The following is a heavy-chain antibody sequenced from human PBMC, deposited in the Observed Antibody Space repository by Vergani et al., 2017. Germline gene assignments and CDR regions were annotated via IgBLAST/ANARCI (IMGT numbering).Heavy chain of an antibody. Sequence: QVHLEQSGTEVKKPGSSVKVSCKVSGDIFNNYTVTWVRQAPGQGLEWMGRIIPIIRLATSAQKFQDRVKITGDTSTNTVYMEMNNLRSEDTAVYYFARVSPGDNSGWEPFDYWGQGTLVTVSS. J-gene: IGHJ4*02. CDR3: ARVSPGDNSGWEPFDY. V-gene: IGHV1-69*02. CDR2: IIPIIRLA. D-gene: IGHD6-19*01. CDR1: GDIFNNYT.